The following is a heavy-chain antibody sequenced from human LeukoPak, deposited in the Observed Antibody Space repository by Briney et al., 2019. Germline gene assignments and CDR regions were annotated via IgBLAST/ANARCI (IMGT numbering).Heavy chain of an antibody. CDR3: MSRAFNSGCVRDVGY. CDR2: ITSKTDGETT. V-gene: IGHV3-15*01. Sequence: GGSLRLFCAASGFTFSNAWMSWVPHAPGKGLDCGSHITSKTDGETTDYAAPVKGRFSITRDDSQSTLYLQMNSLNTEDTAVYYCMSRAFNSGCVRDVGYWGQGTLVTVSS. D-gene: IGHD5-12*01. CDR1: GFTFSNAW. J-gene: IGHJ4*02.